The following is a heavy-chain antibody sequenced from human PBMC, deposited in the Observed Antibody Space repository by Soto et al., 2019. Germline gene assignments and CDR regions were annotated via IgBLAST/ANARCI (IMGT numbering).Heavy chain of an antibody. D-gene: IGHD6-13*01. J-gene: IGHJ4*02. Sequence: QVQLVQSGAEVKKPGASVRVSCKASGYTFSRYGISWVRQAPGQGLEWMGWISGFNGNTKESEKLQGRVTLTTDTAANTAHMELRGLRSDDTAVYYCARASAYSTPWSFDNWGQGTLVIVSS. CDR3: ARASAYSTPWSFDN. CDR2: ISGFNGNT. CDR1: GYTFSRYG. V-gene: IGHV1-18*01.